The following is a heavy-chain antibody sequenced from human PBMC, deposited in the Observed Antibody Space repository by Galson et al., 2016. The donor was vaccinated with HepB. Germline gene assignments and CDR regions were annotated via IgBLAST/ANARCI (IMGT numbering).Heavy chain of an antibody. CDR1: GYTFATHG. D-gene: IGHD6-13*01. J-gene: IGHJ4*02. CDR3: AREQSSSWSPFDY. CDR2: VRVFDGHT. Sequence: SVKVPCKASGYTFATHGISWVRQAPGEGLEWMGWVRVFDGHTDSAQKFQDRVSFTADTSTNTAYMELRSLTYDDTVVYFCAREQSSSWSPFDYWGQGTLVAVSS. V-gene: IGHV1-18*01.